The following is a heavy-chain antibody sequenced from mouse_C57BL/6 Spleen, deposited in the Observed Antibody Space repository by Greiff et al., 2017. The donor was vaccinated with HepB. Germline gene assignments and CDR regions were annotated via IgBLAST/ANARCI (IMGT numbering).Heavy chain of an antibody. V-gene: IGHV1-69*01. CDR3: ARLGYYYGGGYGYFDY. J-gene: IGHJ2*01. Sequence: QVQLQQPGAELVMPGASVKLSCKASGYTFTSYWMHWVKQRPGQGLEWIGEIDPSDSYTNYNQKFKGKSTLTVDKSSSTAYMQLGSLPSGGSAVYDCARLGYYYGGGYGYFDYWGQGTTVTVSS. CDR1: GYTFTSYW. CDR2: IDPSDSYT. D-gene: IGHD1-1*02.